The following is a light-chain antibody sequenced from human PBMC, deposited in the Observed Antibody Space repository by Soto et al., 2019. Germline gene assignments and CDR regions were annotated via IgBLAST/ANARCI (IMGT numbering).Light chain of an antibody. CDR1: SGYSTYA. CDR3: QSLGTGIQV. CDR2: INYGGTH. Sequence: QLVRTQSPSASASLGASVKLTCTLSSGYSTYAIAWHQQQSEKGPRFLMKINYGGTHSKGDGFFDRFSGSSSGAERHLTISSLQSEDEADYYCQSLGTGIQVFGGGTKLTVL. J-gene: IGLJ3*02. V-gene: IGLV4-69*01.